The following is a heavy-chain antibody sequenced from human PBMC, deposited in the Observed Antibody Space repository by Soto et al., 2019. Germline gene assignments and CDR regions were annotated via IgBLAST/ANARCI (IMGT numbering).Heavy chain of an antibody. Sequence: EVQLVESGGGLVQPGGSLRLSCAASGFTVNSNYMSWVRQAPGKGLEWVSVIHYDGSTYYADSVKGRFTISRDNSKYTLYLHVNSLRAEDTAVYYCARDSGYCISTSCGYYYYGLDVWGQGTTVTVS. V-gene: IGHV3-66*01. CDR3: ARDSGYCISTSCGYYYYGLDV. D-gene: IGHD2-2*01. CDR1: GFTVNSNY. J-gene: IGHJ6*02. CDR2: IHYDGST.